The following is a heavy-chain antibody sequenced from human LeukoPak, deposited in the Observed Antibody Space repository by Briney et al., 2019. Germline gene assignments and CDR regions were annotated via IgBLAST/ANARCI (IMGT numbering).Heavy chain of an antibody. D-gene: IGHD3-10*01. Sequence: PGGSLRLSCAASGFTVSSNYMSWVRQAPGKGLEWVSIIYSGGSTYYADSVKGRFTISRDNSKNTLYLQMNSLRAEDTAVYYCARDHALGFGESDYWGQGTLVTVSS. CDR1: GFTVSSNY. J-gene: IGHJ4*02. V-gene: IGHV3-53*01. CDR2: IYSGGST. CDR3: ARDHALGFGESDY.